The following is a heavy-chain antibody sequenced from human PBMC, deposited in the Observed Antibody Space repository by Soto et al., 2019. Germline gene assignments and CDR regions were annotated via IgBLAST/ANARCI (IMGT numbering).Heavy chain of an antibody. CDR1: GVSLSTHG. Sequence: PGGSLRLSCAASGVSLSTHGTHGVRQALRPGPGRAAVVSCDGISKGYAHCEGGRLNISRDNSKNPLYLQLDSLRIDDTGIYYCAKDGGGGYQPPNYYYYGLDVWGQGTTVTVSS. J-gene: IGHJ6*02. CDR2: VSCDGISK. D-gene: IGHD2-21*01. V-gene: IGHV3-30*18. CDR3: AKDGGGGYQPPNYYYYGLDV.